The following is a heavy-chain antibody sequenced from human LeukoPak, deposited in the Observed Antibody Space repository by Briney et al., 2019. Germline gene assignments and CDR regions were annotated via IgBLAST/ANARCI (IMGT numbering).Heavy chain of an antibody. V-gene: IGHV4-4*02. CDR1: GGSISSSNW. CDR2: IYHSGST. CDR3: ARDLAVAAPGLGYAFDI. D-gene: IGHD6-19*01. J-gene: IGHJ3*02. Sequence: PSGTLSLTCAVSGGSISSSNWWSWVRQPPGKGLEWIGEIYHSGSTNYNPSLKSRVTISVDKSKNQFSLKLSSVTAADTAVYYCARDLAVAAPGLGYAFDIWGQGTMVTVSS.